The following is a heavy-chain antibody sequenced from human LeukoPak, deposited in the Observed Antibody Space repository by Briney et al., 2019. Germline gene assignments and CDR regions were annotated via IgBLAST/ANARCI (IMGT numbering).Heavy chain of an antibody. J-gene: IGHJ5*02. V-gene: IGHV4-4*02. Sequence: PSETLSLTCAVSGGSISSSNWWSWVRPPPGKGLEWMGEIYHSGSTYYNPSLKSRVTIPVDRSKNQFSLKLSSVTAADTAVYYCARDPEEGDDFWSGYYGGYNWFDPWGQGTLVTVSS. CDR2: IYHSGST. CDR3: ARDPEEGDDFWSGYYGGYNWFDP. CDR1: GGSISSSNW. D-gene: IGHD3-3*01.